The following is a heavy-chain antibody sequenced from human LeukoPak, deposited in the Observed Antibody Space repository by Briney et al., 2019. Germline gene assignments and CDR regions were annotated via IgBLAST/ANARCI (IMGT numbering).Heavy chain of an antibody. CDR2: IYYSGST. V-gene: IGHV4-59*13. Sequence: SETLSFTCTVSGGSISSYYWSWIRQPPGKGLEWIGYIYYSGSTNYNPSLKSRVTISVDTSKNQFSLKLSSVTAADTAVYYCARDGDSSPFDYWGQGTLVTVSS. CDR1: GGSISSYY. CDR3: ARDGDSSPFDY. D-gene: IGHD3-22*01. J-gene: IGHJ4*02.